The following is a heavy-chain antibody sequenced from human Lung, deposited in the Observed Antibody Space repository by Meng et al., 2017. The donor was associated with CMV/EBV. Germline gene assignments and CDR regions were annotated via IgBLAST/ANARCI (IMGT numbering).Heavy chain of an antibody. CDR1: GGSISGYY. CDR2: ISYGGGT. D-gene: IGHD2-2*01. V-gene: IGHV4-59*13. J-gene: IGHJ3*01. Sequence: SXTXSLXXTVSGGSISGYYWSFIRQSPGKGLEWIGYISYGGGTKYNPSLQSRVTMSLATSEKQFTLKLTSLTAADTAVYYCASCRGTSCHDGIDFWGQGTMLTVSS. CDR3: ASCRGTSCHDGIDF.